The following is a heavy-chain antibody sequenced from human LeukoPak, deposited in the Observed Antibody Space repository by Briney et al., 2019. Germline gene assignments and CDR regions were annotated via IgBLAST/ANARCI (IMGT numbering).Heavy chain of an antibody. V-gene: IGHV4-59*01. J-gene: IGHJ4*02. CDR2: IYYSGST. CDR3: ARAPRTTYYYGSGSPAWRYFDY. CDR1: GGSISSYY. Sequence: SETLPLTCTVSGGSISSYYWSWIRQPPGKGLEWIGYIYYSGSTNYNPSLKSRVTISVDTSKNQFSLKLSSVTAADTAVYYCARAPRTTYYYGSGSPAWRYFDYWGQGTLVTVSS. D-gene: IGHD3-10*01.